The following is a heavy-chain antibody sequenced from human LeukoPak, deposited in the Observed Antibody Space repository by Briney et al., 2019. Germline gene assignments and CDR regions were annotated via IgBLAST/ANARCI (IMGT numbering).Heavy chain of an antibody. CDR2: IYYSGST. Sequence: SETLSLTCTLPGGSISSYYWSWIRQPPRKGLGWIGYIYYSGSTNYNPSLKSRVTISVDTSKNQFSLKLSSVTAADTAVYYCARMSDFWSGYRSGYYFDYWGQGTLVTVSS. J-gene: IGHJ4*02. V-gene: IGHV4-59*01. CDR1: GGSISSYY. CDR3: ARMSDFWSGYRSGYYFDY. D-gene: IGHD3-3*01.